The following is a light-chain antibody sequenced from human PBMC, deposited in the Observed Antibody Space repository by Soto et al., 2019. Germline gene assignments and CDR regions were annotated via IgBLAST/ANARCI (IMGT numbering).Light chain of an antibody. CDR2: DAS. V-gene: IGKV3-11*01. CDR3: QQRSNWPPIT. CDR1: QSVSSY. J-gene: IGKJ5*01. Sequence: EIVLTQSPVTLPLSPGERATLSCRASQSVSSYLAWYQQKPGQAPRLLIYDASNRATGIPARFSGGGSGTDFTLTIDNLEPEDFAIYYCQQRSNWPPITFGQGTRLEIK.